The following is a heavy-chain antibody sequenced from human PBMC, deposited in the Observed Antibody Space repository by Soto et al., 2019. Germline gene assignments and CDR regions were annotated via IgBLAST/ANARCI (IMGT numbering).Heavy chain of an antibody. J-gene: IGHJ5*02. CDR1: GGSFSGYY. Sequence: SETLSLTCAVYGGSFSGYYWSWIRQPPGKGLEWIGEINHSGSTNYNPSLKSRVTISVDTSKNQFSLKLSSVTAADTAVYYCARGSSGSPYYDFWSGRSTSWFDPWGQGTLVTVSS. V-gene: IGHV4-34*01. CDR2: INHSGST. CDR3: ARGSSGSPYYDFWSGRSTSWFDP. D-gene: IGHD3-3*01.